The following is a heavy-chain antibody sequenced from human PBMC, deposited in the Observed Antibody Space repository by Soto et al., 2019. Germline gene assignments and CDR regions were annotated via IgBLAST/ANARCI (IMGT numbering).Heavy chain of an antibody. Sequence: SETLSLTCTVSVGSISSYYWSWIRQPPGKGLEWIGEIYHSGSTNYNPSLKSRVTISVDTSKNQFSLKLSSVTAADTAVYYCARGRYGYRLWGQGTLVTVSS. CDR3: ARGRYGYRL. CDR2: IYHSGST. J-gene: IGHJ4*02. D-gene: IGHD5-18*01. CDR1: VGSISSYY. V-gene: IGHV4-59*12.